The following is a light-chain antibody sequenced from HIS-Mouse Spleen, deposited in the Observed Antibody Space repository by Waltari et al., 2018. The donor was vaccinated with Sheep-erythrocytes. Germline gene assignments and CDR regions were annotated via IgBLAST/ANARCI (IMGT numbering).Light chain of an antibody. Sequence: SYELTQPPSVSVSPGQPASITCSGYTLGDKYACWYQQKPGQSPVLVIYQDSKRPSGVPERFSGSNSGNTATLTISGTQAMDEADYYCQAWDSSTAWNVVFGGGTKLTVL. CDR3: QAWDSSTAWNVV. V-gene: IGLV3-1*01. CDR2: QDS. J-gene: IGLJ2*01. CDR1: TLGDKY.